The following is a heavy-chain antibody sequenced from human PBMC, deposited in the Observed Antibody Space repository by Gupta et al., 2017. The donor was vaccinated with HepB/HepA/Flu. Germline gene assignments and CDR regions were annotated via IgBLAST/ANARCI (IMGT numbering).Heavy chain of an antibody. J-gene: IGHJ4*02. Sequence: EVQLLESGGGFVPPGGSLRLSCVASGFTFSSDAMTGVRQAPGKGLEWVSMFSGMGDTTEKTDSVKARLNTARENSKKTVYMKMVRMRVEYTALDECSKDKNGISGGGQGTIVTVSS. CDR2: FSGMGDTT. CDR1: GFTFSSDA. D-gene: IGHD2-15*01. CDR3: SKDKNGISG. V-gene: IGHV3-23*01.